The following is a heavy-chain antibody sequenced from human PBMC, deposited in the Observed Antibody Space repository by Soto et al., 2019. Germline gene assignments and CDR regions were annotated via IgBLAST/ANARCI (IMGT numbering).Heavy chain of an antibody. CDR2: IYYSGSS. Sequence: PSETRSLTRTVSGGSISSYYWSWIRQHPGKGLEWIGYIYYSGSSNYSPSLKSRVSISVDRSQNHFSLKLRSVTAADTAVYYCATRLRVAPTEVWGHGTTVTVSS. J-gene: IGHJ6*02. CDR3: ATRLRVAPTEV. CDR1: GGSISSYY. D-gene: IGHD2-15*01. V-gene: IGHV4-59*01.